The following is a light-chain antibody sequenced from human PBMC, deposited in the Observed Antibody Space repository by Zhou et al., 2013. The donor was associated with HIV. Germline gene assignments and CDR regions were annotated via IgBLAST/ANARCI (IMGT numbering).Light chain of an antibody. V-gene: IGKV3-20*01. J-gene: IGKJ4*01. CDR1: QSVSNSY. CDR3: QQYGSSPST. CDR2: GAS. Sequence: EIVLTQSPATLSLSPGERATLSCRASQSVSNSYLAWYQQKPGQAPRLLISGASSRATGIPDRFSGSGSGTDFTLTISRLEPEDFAVYYCQQYGSSPSTFGGGTKVEIK.